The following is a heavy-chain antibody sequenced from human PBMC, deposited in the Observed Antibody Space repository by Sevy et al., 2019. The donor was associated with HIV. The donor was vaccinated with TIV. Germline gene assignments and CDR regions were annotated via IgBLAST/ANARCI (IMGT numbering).Heavy chain of an antibody. CDR2: ITGRSDKI. J-gene: IGHJ5*02. V-gene: IGHV3-23*01. Sequence: GGSLRLSCAASGFIFSDYVMSWVRQVPGKSLEWVSSITGRSDKIAYGDSVKGRFTASRDNSKNTLYLYMSSLRAEDTALYYCARGALLNTRAGVDPWGQGTLVTVSS. CDR3: ARGALLNTRAGVDP. D-gene: IGHD4-17*01. CDR1: GFIFSDYV.